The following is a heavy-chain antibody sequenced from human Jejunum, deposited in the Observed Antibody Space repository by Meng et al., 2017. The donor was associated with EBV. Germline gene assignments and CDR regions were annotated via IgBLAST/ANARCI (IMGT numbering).Heavy chain of an antibody. CDR2: ISGSAGGGSGGIT. Sequence: EVQLLESGGGLVQPGGSLRLSCAASGFTLSNYAMAWVRQAPGKGLEWVSAISGSAGGGSGGITYYLDSVKGRFTISRDTSKNTLYLQMNSLRAEDTAVYYCAKDLWERYDSGASNLDYWGQGTLVTVAS. CDR3: AKDLWERYDSGASNLDY. CDR1: GFTLSNYA. J-gene: IGHJ4*02. D-gene: IGHD3-10*01. V-gene: IGHV3-23*01.